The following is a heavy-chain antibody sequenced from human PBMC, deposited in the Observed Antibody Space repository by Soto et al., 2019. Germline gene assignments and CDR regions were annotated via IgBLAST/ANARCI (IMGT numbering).Heavy chain of an antibody. D-gene: IGHD3-22*01. CDR3: ARHYSSGYWNYFDY. CDR2: IYPGDSDT. J-gene: IGHJ4*02. Sequence: GESLEISCKGSGYSFTSYWIGCVRQMPGKGLEWMGIIYPGDSDTRYSPSFQGQVTISADKSISTAYLQWSSLEASDTAMYYCARHYSSGYWNYFDYWGQGTLVTVSS. CDR1: GYSFTSYW. V-gene: IGHV5-51*01.